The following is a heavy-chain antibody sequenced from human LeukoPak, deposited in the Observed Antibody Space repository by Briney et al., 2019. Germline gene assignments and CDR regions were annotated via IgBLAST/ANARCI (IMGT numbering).Heavy chain of an antibody. CDR1: GGSFSGYY. Sequence: SETLSLTCAVYGGSFSGYYWSWIRQSPGKGLEWIGYIYHSGSTNYNPSLKSRVTISVDTSKNQFSLKLSSVTAADTAVYYCARLTPDYDFWSGFHSGAFDIWGQGTMVTVSS. CDR2: IYHSGST. V-gene: IGHV4-34*01. D-gene: IGHD3-3*01. CDR3: ARLTPDYDFWSGFHSGAFDI. J-gene: IGHJ3*02.